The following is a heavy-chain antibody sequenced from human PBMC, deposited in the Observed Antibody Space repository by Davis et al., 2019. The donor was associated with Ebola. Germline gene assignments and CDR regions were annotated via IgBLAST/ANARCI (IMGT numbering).Heavy chain of an antibody. CDR2: ISAYNGNT. Sequence: AASVKVSCKASGYTFTSYGISWVRQAPGQGLEWMGWISAYNGNTNYAQKLQGRVTMTTDTSTSTAYMELRSLRSDDTAVYYCARDYQTAMDRYYYDGMDVWGQGTTVTVSS. D-gene: IGHD5-18*01. CDR3: ARDYQTAMDRYYYDGMDV. V-gene: IGHV1-18*01. J-gene: IGHJ6*02. CDR1: GYTFTSYG.